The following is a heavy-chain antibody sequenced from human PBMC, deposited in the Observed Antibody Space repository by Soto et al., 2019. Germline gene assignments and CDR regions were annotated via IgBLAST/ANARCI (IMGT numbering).Heavy chain of an antibody. Sequence: TSETLSLTCTVSGGSISSGDYYWSWIRQPPGKGLEWIGYIYYSGSTYYNPSLKSRVTISVDTSKNQFSLKLSSVTAADTAVYYCARARGSDNYYDHSYFDSWGQGTQVTVSS. CDR1: GGSISSGDYY. CDR3: ARARGSDNYYDHSYFDS. D-gene: IGHD3-22*01. J-gene: IGHJ4*02. V-gene: IGHV4-30-4*01. CDR2: IYYSGST.